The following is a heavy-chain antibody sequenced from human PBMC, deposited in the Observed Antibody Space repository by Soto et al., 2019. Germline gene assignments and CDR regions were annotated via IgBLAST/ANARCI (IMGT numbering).Heavy chain of an antibody. CDR3: ASGPSGDKVDY. CDR1: GASISNGYYS. CDR2: IHSGGTT. D-gene: IGHD1-26*01. J-gene: IGHJ4*02. Sequence: QVQLQEPGPRLVEPSHTLSLTCTVSGASISNGYYSWSWIRQSPGTGLEWIGHIHSGGTTYSNPPLKRRLTISVDMSKHQFSLKLSSLTAADTAVYYCASGPSGDKVDYWGQGTLVTVSS. V-gene: IGHV4-30-4*01.